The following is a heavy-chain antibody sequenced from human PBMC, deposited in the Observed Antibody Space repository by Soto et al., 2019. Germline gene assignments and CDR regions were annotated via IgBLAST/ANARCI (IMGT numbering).Heavy chain of an antibody. V-gene: IGHV3-23*01. D-gene: IGHD6-13*01. CDR1: GFTFSNHA. J-gene: IGHJ4*02. Sequence: GGSLRLSCAASGFTFSNHAMSWVRQAPGKGLEWVSGISDSGGLTYYADSVKGRFSMSRDNSKNTLYLQMRNLRAEGTAVYFCAKRQGIGAAAKNFDFWGQGTLVTVSS. CDR3: AKRQGIGAAAKNFDF. CDR2: ISDSGGLT.